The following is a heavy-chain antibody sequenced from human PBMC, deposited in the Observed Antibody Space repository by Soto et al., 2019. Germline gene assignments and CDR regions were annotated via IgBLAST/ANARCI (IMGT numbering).Heavy chain of an antibody. V-gene: IGHV5-10-1*01. CDR3: ARYGNEIRDYGGNSEYYGMDV. CDR2: IDPSDSYT. D-gene: IGHD4-17*01. CDR1: GYSFTSYW. Sequence: PGESLKISCKGSGYSFTSYWISWVRQMPGKGLEWMGRIDPSDSYTNYSPSFQGHVTISADKSISTAYLQWSSLKASDTAMYYCARYGNEIRDYGGNSEYYGMDVWGQGTTVTVSS. J-gene: IGHJ6*02.